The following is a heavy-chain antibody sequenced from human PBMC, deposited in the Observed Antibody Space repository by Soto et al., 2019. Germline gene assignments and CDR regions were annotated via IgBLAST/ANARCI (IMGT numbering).Heavy chain of an antibody. CDR2: ISGNGNTI. CDR3: AASAVVAAHY. J-gene: IGHJ4*02. D-gene: IGHD2-15*01. V-gene: IGHV3-11*01. CDR1: AFTFSDYY. Sequence: LRLSCAASAFTFSDYYMGWIRQAPGKGLEWLSYISGNGNTIYYADSVKGRFTVSRDNAKNLLYLQMNSLRAEDTAVYYCAASAVVAAHYWGQGALVNVSS.